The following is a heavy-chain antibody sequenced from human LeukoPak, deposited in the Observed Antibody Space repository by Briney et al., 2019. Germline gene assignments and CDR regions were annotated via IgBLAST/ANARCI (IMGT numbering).Heavy chain of an antibody. CDR2: IRHDGNAK. J-gene: IGHJ4*02. Sequence: GGSLRLSCAASGFAFSDFWMSWVRQAPGKGLEWVANIRHDGNAKNYVPSVRGRFTISRDNAKNSLYLQMNSLTVEDTAVYYCATSHDSAGNDWGQGTLVTVTS. CDR1: GFAFSDFW. CDR3: ATSHDSAGND. D-gene: IGHD2-15*01. V-gene: IGHV3-7*01.